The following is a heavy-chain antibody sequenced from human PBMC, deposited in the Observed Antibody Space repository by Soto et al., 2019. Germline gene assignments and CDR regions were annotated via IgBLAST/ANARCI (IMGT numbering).Heavy chain of an antibody. J-gene: IGHJ6*02. V-gene: IGHV3-33*01. CDR3: AGEARSGYTVGEYGSSGMDV. CDR2: VWYDGSNK. CDR1: GFSFNSYG. D-gene: IGHD5-18*01. Sequence: QVQLVESGGGVVQPGRSLKLSCAATGFSFNSYGIHWVRQAPGKGLEWVAVVWYDGSNKYYADSVKGRFIISSDNSKNKLYLQMNSLRAEDTAVYYGAGEARSGYTVGEYGSSGMDVWGQGPTVTVSS.